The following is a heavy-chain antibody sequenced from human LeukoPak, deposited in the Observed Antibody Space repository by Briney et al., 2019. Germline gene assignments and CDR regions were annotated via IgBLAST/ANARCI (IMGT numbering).Heavy chain of an antibody. CDR2: ISYDGCNE. Sequence: GGSRRLSCAASGFTVSDNYMSWVRQAPGKGMEWVAVISYDGCNEYYADSVKGRFTISRDNSKNTLYLQMNSLRTEDTAVYYCARARYLPLPDYWGQGTLVTVSS. D-gene: IGHD3-16*02. V-gene: IGHV3-30*03. CDR1: GFTVSDNY. CDR3: ARARYLPLPDY. J-gene: IGHJ4*02.